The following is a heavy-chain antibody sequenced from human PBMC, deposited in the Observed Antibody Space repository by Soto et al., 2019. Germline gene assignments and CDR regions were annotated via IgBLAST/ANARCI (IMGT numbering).Heavy chain of an antibody. J-gene: IGHJ4*02. V-gene: IGHV3-30*09. D-gene: IGHD2-8*01. CDR3: ARRLTKTVSALGY. Sequence: QVQLVESGGGVVQTGASLRLSCSASGFTFTSFAIHWVRQAPGKGLEWVAVISENGVNKYSAESVRGRFVISRDNSKNTVELEMTSLRPEDTAIYFWARRLTKTVSALGYWGQGTLVTVSS. CDR2: ISENGVNK. CDR1: GFTFTSFA.